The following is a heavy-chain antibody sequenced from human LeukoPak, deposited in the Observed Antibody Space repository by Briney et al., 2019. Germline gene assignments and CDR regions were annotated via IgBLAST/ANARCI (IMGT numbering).Heavy chain of an antibody. V-gene: IGHV3-23*01. Sequence: GGSLRLSCAASGFTFDDYGMSWVRQAPGKGLEWVSAISGSGGSTYYGDSVKGRFTISRDNSKNTLYLQMNSLRAEDTAVYYCAKKISGYYFDYWGQGTLVTVSS. CDR1: GFTFDDYG. J-gene: IGHJ4*02. CDR3: AKKISGYYFDY. D-gene: IGHD3-22*01. CDR2: ISGSGGST.